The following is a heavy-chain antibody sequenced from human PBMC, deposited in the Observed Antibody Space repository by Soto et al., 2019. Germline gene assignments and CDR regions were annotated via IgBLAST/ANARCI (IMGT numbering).Heavy chain of an antibody. J-gene: IGHJ6*03. CDR3: ARIYGSGNYYYYYYYMDV. V-gene: IGHV3-48*01. CDR1: GFTFSSYS. CDR2: ISSSSSTI. Sequence: EVQLVESGGGLVQPGGSLRLSCAASGFTFSSYSMNWVRQAPGKGLEWVSYISSSSSTIYYADSVKGRFTISRDNAKNALYLHSNSLRAEDTAVYYCARIYGSGNYYYYYYYMDVWGKGTTVTVSS. D-gene: IGHD3-10*01.